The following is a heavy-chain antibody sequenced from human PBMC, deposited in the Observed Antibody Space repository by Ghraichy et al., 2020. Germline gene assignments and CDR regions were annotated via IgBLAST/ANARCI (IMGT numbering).Heavy chain of an antibody. D-gene: IGHD6-13*01. Sequence: ASVKVSCKASGFTFTAYYIHWVRQAPGQGLEWMGRINPNSGDTNSAQKFQGRVTMTRDTSISTAYMELSRLRSDDTAVYYCARERAAAGSAVSRYFDYWGQGTLVTVSS. J-gene: IGHJ4*02. CDR2: INPNSGDT. CDR3: ARERAAAGSAVSRYFDY. CDR1: GFTFTAYY. V-gene: IGHV1-2*06.